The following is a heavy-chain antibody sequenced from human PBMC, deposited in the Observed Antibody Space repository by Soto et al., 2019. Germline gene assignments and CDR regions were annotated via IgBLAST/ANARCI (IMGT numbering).Heavy chain of an antibody. J-gene: IGHJ5*02. CDR2: ISAYNGNT. CDR1: GYTFTSYG. Sequence: QVQLVQSGAEVKKPGASVKVSCKASGYTFTSYGISWVRQAPGQGLEWMGWISAYNGNTNYAQKLQGRVTKTTDTSTSTADMELRSLRADDTAVYYCARDPPYSSGWYAGFDPWGQGTIVTVSS. CDR3: ARDPPYSSGWYAGFDP. D-gene: IGHD6-19*01. V-gene: IGHV1-18*01.